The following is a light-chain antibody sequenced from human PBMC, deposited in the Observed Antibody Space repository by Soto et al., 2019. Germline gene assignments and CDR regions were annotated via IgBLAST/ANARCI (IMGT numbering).Light chain of an antibody. V-gene: IGLV1-40*01. J-gene: IGLJ2*01. CDR2: AST. CDR3: QSYDTGLTGHVL. Sequence: QSVLTQPPSVSGAPGQRVTISCSGNSSNIGAGFDVHWYQQLPGAAPKLLIYASTNRPSGVPDRFSGSKSDTSASLAITGPQIDDEDDYYCQSYDTGLTGHVLFGGGTKLTVL. CDR1: SSNIGAGFD.